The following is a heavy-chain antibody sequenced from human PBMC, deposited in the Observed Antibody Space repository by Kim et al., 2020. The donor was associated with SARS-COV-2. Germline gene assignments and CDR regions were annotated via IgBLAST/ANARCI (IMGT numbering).Heavy chain of an antibody. CDR2: IYYSGST. Sequence: SETLSLTCTVSGGSISSRGYYWGWIRQPPGKGLEWIGSIYYSGSTYYNPSLKSRVTISVDTSKNQFSLKLSSVTAADTAVYYSARLIGYSYGRIDYWGQGTLVTVSS. CDR3: ARLIGYSYGRIDY. CDR1: GGSISSRGYY. J-gene: IGHJ4*02. D-gene: IGHD5-18*01. V-gene: IGHV4-39*01.